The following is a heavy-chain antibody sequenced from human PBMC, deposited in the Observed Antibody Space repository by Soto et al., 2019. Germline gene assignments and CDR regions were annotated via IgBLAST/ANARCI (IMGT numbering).Heavy chain of an antibody. D-gene: IGHD2-2*01. Sequence: SETLSLTCAVSGGSISSSGYSWSWIRQPPGKGLEWIGYIYHSGSTYYNPSLKSRVTISVDRSKNQFSLKLSSVTAADTAVYYCARGGLVVVPAPPHFDYWGQGPMVTVS. V-gene: IGHV4-30-2*01. CDR2: IYHSGST. J-gene: IGHJ4*02. CDR3: ARGGLVVVPAPPHFDY. CDR1: GGSISSSGYS.